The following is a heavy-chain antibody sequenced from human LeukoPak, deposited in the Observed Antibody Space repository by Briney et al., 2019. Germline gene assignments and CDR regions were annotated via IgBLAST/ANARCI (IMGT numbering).Heavy chain of an antibody. CDR2: ISGENGNI. CDR1: GYSFTNYG. V-gene: IGHV1-18*01. Sequence: ASVKVSCKTSGYSFTNYGVAWVRQAPGQGLEWMGWISGENGNINFAQKFQGRVTMTTDTSARIAYMEMRSLTSDDTAVYFCARWGVHGTTTFCFDYWNQGSLVTVSS. CDR3: ARWGVHGTTTFCFDY. D-gene: IGHD2/OR15-2a*01. J-gene: IGHJ4*02.